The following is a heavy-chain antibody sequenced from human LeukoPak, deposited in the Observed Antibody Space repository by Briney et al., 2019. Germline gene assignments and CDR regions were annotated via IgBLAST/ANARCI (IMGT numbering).Heavy chain of an antibody. J-gene: IGHJ3*02. CDR2: IKQDGSEK. Sequence: GGSLRLSCAASGFTFSSYAMSWVRQAPGKGLEWVANIKQDGSEKYYVDSVKGRFTVSRDNAKNSLYLQMNSLRAEDTAVYYCARETKRVGDAFDIWGQGTMVTVSS. V-gene: IGHV3-7*01. CDR3: ARETKRVGDAFDI. CDR1: GFTFSSYA. D-gene: IGHD3-10*01.